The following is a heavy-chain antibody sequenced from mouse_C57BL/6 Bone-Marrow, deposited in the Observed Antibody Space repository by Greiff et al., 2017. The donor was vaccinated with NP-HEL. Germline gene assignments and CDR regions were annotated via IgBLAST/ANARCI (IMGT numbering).Heavy chain of an antibody. D-gene: IGHD1-1*01. Sequence: VQLQQSGAELVRPGTSVKLSCKASGYTFTSYWMHWVKQRPGQGLEWIGVIDPSDSYTNYNQKFKGKATLTVDTSSSTAYMQLSSLNSEDSAVYYCAREAVVATCCRGKGTTLT. CDR3: AREAVVATCC. V-gene: IGHV1-59*01. CDR1: GYTFTSYW. CDR2: IDPSDSYT. J-gene: IGHJ2*01.